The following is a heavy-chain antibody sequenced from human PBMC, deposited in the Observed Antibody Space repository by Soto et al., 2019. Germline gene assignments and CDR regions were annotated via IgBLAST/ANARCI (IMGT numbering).Heavy chain of an antibody. CDR3: ARASGGNSGWGHWSDP. Sequence: SATLSLTCAFSGYSISSGYYWGWIRQPPGRGLEWIGSISHSGTTYYNPSLRSRVTISIDTSNNQFSLKLSSVTAADTAVYYCARASGGNSGWGHWSDPWGPGTLVTVS. J-gene: IGHJ5*02. CDR1: GYSISSGYY. V-gene: IGHV4-38-2*01. CDR2: ISHSGTT. D-gene: IGHD2-21*02.